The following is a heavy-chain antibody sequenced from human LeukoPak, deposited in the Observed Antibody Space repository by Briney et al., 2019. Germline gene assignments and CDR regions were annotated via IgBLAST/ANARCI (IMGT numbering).Heavy chain of an antibody. V-gene: IGHV3-43*02. CDR3: AKASTTLEWLENYYYYGIDV. CDR1: GFTFDDYA. D-gene: IGHD3-3*01. Sequence: PGGSLRPSCAASGFTFDDYAMHWVRQAPGKGLEWVSLISGDGDSIYYADSVKGRFTVSRDNSKNSLYLQMNSLRTEDTAMYYCAKASTTLEWLENYYYYGIDVWGQGTTATVSS. J-gene: IGHJ6*02. CDR2: ISGDGDSI.